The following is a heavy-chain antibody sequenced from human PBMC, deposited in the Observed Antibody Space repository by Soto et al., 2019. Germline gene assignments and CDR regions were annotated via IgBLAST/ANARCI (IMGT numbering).Heavy chain of an antibody. Sequence: QVQLVESGGGVVQPGRSPRLSCAASGFTFSSYAMHWVRQAPGKGLEWVAVISYDGSNKYYADSVKGRFTISRDNSKNPLYLQMNSLRAEDTAVYYCARDFVRQQPFVPSDYWGQGTLVTVSS. V-gene: IGHV3-30-3*01. CDR3: ARDFVRQQPFVPSDY. CDR2: ISYDGSNK. CDR1: GFTFSSYA. J-gene: IGHJ4*02. D-gene: IGHD6-13*01.